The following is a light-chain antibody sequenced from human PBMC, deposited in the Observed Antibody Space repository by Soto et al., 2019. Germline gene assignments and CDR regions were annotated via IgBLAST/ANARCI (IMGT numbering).Light chain of an antibody. CDR2: AAS. CDR1: QGLSNF. J-gene: IGKJ1*01. CDR3: QKYNDGRST. V-gene: IGKV1-27*01. Sequence: IQMTQSPSSLSASIGDRVTTTCRASQGLSNFLAWYQQKPGKVPKLLIFAASTLQSGVPSRFSGSGSGTDFTLTISSLQPEDVASYYCQKYNDGRSTCGQGTKVEIX.